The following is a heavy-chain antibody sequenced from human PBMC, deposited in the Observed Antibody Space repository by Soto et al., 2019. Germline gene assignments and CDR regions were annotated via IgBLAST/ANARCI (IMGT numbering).Heavy chain of an antibody. CDR3: AKATYYYDISGYYRVYFDY. Sequence: PGGSLRLSCSASGFTFSNYAMTWVRQAPGKGLDWVSAITGGGGSPYYADSVKGRFTISRDNSKNTLLLQMNSLRAEDTAVYYCAKATYYYDISGYYRVYFDYWGQGTLVTVSS. CDR2: ITGGGGSP. J-gene: IGHJ4*02. D-gene: IGHD3-22*01. CDR1: GFTFSNYA. V-gene: IGHV3-23*01.